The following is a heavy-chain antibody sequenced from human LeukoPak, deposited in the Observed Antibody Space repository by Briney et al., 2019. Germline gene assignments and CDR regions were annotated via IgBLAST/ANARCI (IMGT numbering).Heavy chain of an antibody. CDR2: IYYSGSI. CDR3: AKSGGYGLIDY. Sequence: SETLSLTCAVYGGSFSGYYWSWIRQPPGKGLEWIGNIYYSGSIYYNASLQSRVTISIDTSKNQFSLRLKSVTAADTAMYYCAKSGGYGLIDYWGQGTLVTVSS. CDR1: GGSFSGYY. D-gene: IGHD1-26*01. V-gene: IGHV4-34*01. J-gene: IGHJ4*02.